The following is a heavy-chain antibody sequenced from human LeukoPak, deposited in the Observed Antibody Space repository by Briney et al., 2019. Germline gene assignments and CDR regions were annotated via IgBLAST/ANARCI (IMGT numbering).Heavy chain of an antibody. CDR3: ASKDDYYFNY. CDR1: GVSISSSNW. D-gene: IGHD4/OR15-4a*01. CDR2: IYHSGST. J-gene: IGHJ4*02. Sequence: KSSGTLSLTCAVSGVSISSSNWWSWVRQPPGKGLEWIGEIYHSGSTNYNPSLRSRVTISVDKSENQFSLKLSSVTAADTAVYYCASKDDYYFNYWGQGTLVTVSS. V-gene: IGHV4-4*02.